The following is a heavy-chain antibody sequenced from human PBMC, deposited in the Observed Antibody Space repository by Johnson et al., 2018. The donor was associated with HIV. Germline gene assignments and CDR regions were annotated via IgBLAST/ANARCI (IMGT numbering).Heavy chain of an antibody. Sequence: QVQLVESGRGVVQPGTSLRLSCAASGFTFSSYAVHWVRQAPGKGLEWVALISYDANNEYYADSVKGRFTISRDNSKNTLYLQMNSLRAEDRAVYYCARVGVVGVPNAFDVSGQGTLVTVSS. D-gene: IGHD2-15*01. J-gene: IGHJ3*01. V-gene: IGHV3-30*04. CDR2: ISYDANNE. CDR1: GFTFSSYA. CDR3: ARVGVVGVPNAFDV.